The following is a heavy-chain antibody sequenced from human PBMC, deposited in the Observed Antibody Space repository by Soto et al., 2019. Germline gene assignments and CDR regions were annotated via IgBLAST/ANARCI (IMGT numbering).Heavy chain of an antibody. V-gene: IGHV3-33*01. CDR1: GFTFSSYG. J-gene: IGHJ6*02. CDR3: ARDLAGVTIFGVVKYGMDV. D-gene: IGHD3-3*01. CDR2: IWYDGSNK. Sequence: QVQLVESGGGVVQPGRSLRLSCAASGFTFSSYGMHWVRQAPGKGLEWVAVIWYDGSNKYYADSVKGRFTISRDNSKNTLYLQMNSLRAEDTAVYYCARDLAGVTIFGVVKYGMDVWGQGTTVTVSS.